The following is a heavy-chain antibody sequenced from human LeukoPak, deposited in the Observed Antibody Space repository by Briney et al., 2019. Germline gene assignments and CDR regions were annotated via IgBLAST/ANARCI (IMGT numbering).Heavy chain of an antibody. Sequence: GASVKVSCKAPGYTFTGYYMHWVRQAPGQGLEWMGWINPNSGGTNYAQKFQGRVTMTRDTSISTAYMELSRLRSDDTAVYYCARARCSSTSCYRSSWFDPWGQGTLVTVSS. J-gene: IGHJ5*02. CDR1: GYTFTGYY. CDR2: INPNSGGT. V-gene: IGHV1-2*02. D-gene: IGHD2-2*01. CDR3: ARARCSSTSCYRSSWFDP.